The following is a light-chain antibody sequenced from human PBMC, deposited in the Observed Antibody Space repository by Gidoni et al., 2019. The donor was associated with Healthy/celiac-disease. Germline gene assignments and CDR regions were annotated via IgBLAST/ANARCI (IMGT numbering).Light chain of an antibody. V-gene: IGKV3-20*01. CDR2: GAS. Sequence: IVSTQSQGIPSLSPGERATLTCRASQRVRSSYLARYQQKPGQAPRLIIYGASSRATGIPDRFGGGASVTDFTLTISRLEHEDFAVYYCQQYGSPWTFGQGTKVEIK. CDR3: QQYGSPWT. CDR1: QRVRSSY. J-gene: IGKJ1*01.